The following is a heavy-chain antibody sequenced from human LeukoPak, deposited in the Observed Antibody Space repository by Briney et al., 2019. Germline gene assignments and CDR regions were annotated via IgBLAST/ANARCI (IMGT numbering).Heavy chain of an antibody. CDR1: GFTFSSYT. D-gene: IGHD6-19*01. CDR2: ISGSGGST. J-gene: IGHJ6*02. V-gene: IGHV3-23*01. Sequence: GGSLRLSCATSGFTFSSYTMNWVRQAPGKGLEWVSAISGSGGSTYYADSVKGRFTISRDNSKNTLYLQMNSLRAEDTAVYYCAKDRSHSNSSGWYWDWGTDYYYYYGMDVWGQGTTVTVSS. CDR3: AKDRSHSNSSGWYWDWGTDYYYYYGMDV.